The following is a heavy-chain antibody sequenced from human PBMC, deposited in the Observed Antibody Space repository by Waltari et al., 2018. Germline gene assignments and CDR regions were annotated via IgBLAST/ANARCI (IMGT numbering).Heavy chain of an antibody. CDR1: GYSFTDYD. CDR2: MNPNSGNT. D-gene: IGHD2-21*01. CDR3: ARERVGGGRDCCPFDS. V-gene: IGHV1-8*02. J-gene: IGHJ4*02. Sequence: QVQLVQSGAEVKKPGASVKVSCTASGYSFTDYDVNWVRQATGHGIEWMGWMNPNSGNTGYAQKFQGRVTMTRDSSISPAYLELSSLRSEDSAVYYCARERVGGGRDCCPFDSWGQGTLVTVSS.